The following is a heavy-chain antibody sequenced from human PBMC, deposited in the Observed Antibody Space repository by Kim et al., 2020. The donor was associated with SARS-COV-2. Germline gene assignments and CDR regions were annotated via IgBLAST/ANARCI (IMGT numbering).Heavy chain of an antibody. D-gene: IGHD5-12*01. Sequence: SVKVSCKASGGTFSSYAISWVRQAPGQGLEWMGRIIPILGIANYAQKFQGRVTITADKSTSTAYMELSSLRSEDTAVYYCARTYSGYDFGNNWFDPWGQGTLVTVSS. J-gene: IGHJ5*02. CDR1: GGTFSSYA. CDR3: ARTYSGYDFGNNWFDP. V-gene: IGHV1-69*04. CDR2: IIPILGIA.